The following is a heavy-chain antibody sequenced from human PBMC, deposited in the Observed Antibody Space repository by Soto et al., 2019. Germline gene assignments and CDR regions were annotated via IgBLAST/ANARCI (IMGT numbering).Heavy chain of an antibody. CDR1: GFPLSDSA. CDR3: TGHAGGQVGHSFYHYFMDV. Sequence: EVQLVESGGGLVQPGGSLKLACLASGFPLSDSAIHWVRKASGKGLEWVGRIRSKTNNYATTYGAPVRGRFTMSRDDSKNTAYLQMNNMESEDAAVYYCTGHAGGQVGHSFYHYFMDVWGKGTTVSVPS. D-gene: IGHD2-15*01. J-gene: IGHJ6*03. CDR2: IRSKTNNYAT. V-gene: IGHV3-73*01.